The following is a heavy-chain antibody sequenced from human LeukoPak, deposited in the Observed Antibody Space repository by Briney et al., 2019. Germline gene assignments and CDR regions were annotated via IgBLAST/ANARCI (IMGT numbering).Heavy chain of an antibody. CDR2: IYSSGNT. CDR1: SGSINSGDYY. J-gene: IGHJ3*02. Sequence: SSETLSLTCTVSSGSINSGDYYWSWIRQPAGNGLEWLGRIYSSGNTNYSPSLKSRVTIPIDTSKNQFSLRLSSVTAADTAVYYCARVYRRDGYNFDGFDIWGQGTTVTVSS. V-gene: IGHV4-61*02. D-gene: IGHD5-24*01. CDR3: ARVYRRDGYNFDGFDI.